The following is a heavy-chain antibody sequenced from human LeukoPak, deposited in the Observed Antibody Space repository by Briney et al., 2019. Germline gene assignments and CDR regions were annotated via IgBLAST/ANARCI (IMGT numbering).Heavy chain of an antibody. Sequence: GSLRLSCAASGFTVSSNYMSWVRQAPGKGLEWVSIIYSGGSTFYADSVKGRFTISRDNSKNTLYLQMNSLRAEDAAVYYCAKDVTMIVVVPDFDYWGQGTLVTVSS. J-gene: IGHJ4*02. CDR1: GFTVSSNY. CDR3: AKDVTMIVVVPDFDY. CDR2: IYSGGST. V-gene: IGHV3-53*05. D-gene: IGHD3-22*01.